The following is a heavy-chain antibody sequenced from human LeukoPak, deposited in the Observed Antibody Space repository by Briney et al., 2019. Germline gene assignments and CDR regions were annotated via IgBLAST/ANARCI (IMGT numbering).Heavy chain of an antibody. CDR1: GFTFSSYA. J-gene: IGHJ4*02. CDR2: ISGSDDST. Sequence: AGGSLRLYCAASGFTFSSYAMNWVRQAPGKGLEWVSGISGSDDSTYYAESVKGRFTISRDNSKNTLYLQMNSLRAEDTAVYYCAKDGRLAGTVGSFFDYWGQGTLVTVSS. V-gene: IGHV3-23*01. D-gene: IGHD6-13*01. CDR3: AKDGRLAGTVGSFFDY.